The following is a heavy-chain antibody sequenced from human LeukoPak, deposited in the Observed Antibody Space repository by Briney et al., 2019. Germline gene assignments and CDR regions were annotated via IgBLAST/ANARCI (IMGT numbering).Heavy chain of an antibody. J-gene: IGHJ4*02. V-gene: IGHV3-21*01. D-gene: IGHD7-27*01. CDR3: ARDWGRGAFFDY. Sequence: GGSLRLSCAASGFTFSSYVMNWVRQPPGKGLEWVSSISSGSTYIYYADSVKGRFTISRDNAKNSLYLQMNSLRAEDTAFYYCARDWGRGAFFDYWGQGTLVTVSS. CDR2: ISSGSTYI. CDR1: GFTFSSYV.